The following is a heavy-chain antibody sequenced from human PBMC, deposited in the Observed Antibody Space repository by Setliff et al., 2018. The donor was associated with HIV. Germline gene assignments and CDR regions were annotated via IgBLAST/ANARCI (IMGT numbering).Heavy chain of an antibody. Sequence: LRLSCAASGFIFSSYAMSWVRQAPGKGLEWVSAISGSGANTYYADSVKGRFTISRDNSKNTLSLQMDSLTTEDTAVYYCARPTYCSSTSCRRYAMDVWGQGTTVTVSS. CDR3: ARPTYCSSTSCRRYAMDV. V-gene: IGHV3-23*01. CDR1: GFIFSSYA. D-gene: IGHD2-2*01. J-gene: IGHJ6*02. CDR2: ISGSGANT.